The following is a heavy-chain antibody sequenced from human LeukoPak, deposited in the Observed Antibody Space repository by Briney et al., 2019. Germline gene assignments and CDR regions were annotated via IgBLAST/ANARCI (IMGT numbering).Heavy chain of an antibody. CDR2: ISYDENDK. V-gene: IGHV3-30*18. CDR1: KFTFAAYD. J-gene: IGHJ4*02. CDR3: AKGPDRSGLYSLDY. D-gene: IGHD3-22*01. Sequence: PGRSLRLSCAASKFTFAAYDMHWVRQAPGKGLEWVAVISYDENDKYYADPVKGRFTISRDNAKNTLYLQMNSLRSEDTAVYYCAKGPDRSGLYSLDYWGQGTLVTVSS.